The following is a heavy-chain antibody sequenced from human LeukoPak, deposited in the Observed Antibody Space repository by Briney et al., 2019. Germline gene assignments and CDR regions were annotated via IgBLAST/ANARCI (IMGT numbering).Heavy chain of an antibody. D-gene: IGHD3-3*02. J-gene: IGHJ4*02. CDR2: IRYDGSNK. V-gene: IGHV3-30*02. CDR3: AKDRVFAKGTYYFDY. CDR1: GFTFSSYG. Sequence: GGSLRLSCAASGFTFSSYGTHWVRQAPGKGLEWVAFIRYDGSNKYYADSVKGRFTISRDNSKNTLYLQMNSLRAEDTAVYYCAKDRVFAKGTYYFDYWGQGTLVTVSS.